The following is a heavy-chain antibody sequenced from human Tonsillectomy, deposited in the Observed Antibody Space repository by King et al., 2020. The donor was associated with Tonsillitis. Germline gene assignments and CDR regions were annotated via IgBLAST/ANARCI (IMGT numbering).Heavy chain of an antibody. J-gene: IGHJ3*02. CDR2: IYSGGST. D-gene: IGHD4-17*01. CDR1: GFTVSSNY. V-gene: IGHV3-53*01. CDR3: VSASTVTHSDAFDI. Sequence: EVQLVESGGGLIQPGGSLRLSCAASGFTVSSNYMSWVRQAPGKGLEWVSVIYSGGSTYYADSVKGRFTISRDNSKNTLYLQMNSLRAEDTAVYYCVSASTVTHSDAFDIWGQGTMVTVSS.